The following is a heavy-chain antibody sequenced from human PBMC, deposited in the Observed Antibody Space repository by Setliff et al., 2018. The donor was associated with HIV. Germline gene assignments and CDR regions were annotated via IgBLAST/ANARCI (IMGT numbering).Heavy chain of an antibody. V-gene: IGHV4-39*01. D-gene: IGHD3-16*01. CDR3: AKRTFGSGRLDP. J-gene: IGHJ5*02. CDR1: GGSISSSSYY. Sequence: SETLSLTCTVSGGSISSSSYYWGWVRQPPGKGLEWIGSIYYRGTTYYSPSLKSRVTISVDTSKNQFSLKLSSVTATDTAVYYCAKRTFGSGRLDPWGQGTLVTVSS. CDR2: IYYRGTT.